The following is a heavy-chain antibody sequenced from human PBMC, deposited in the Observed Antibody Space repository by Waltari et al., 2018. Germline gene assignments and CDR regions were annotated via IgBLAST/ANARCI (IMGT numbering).Heavy chain of an antibody. J-gene: IGHJ2*01. CDR1: GFSLSTSGVG. CDR3: AHSLRWAAAGTRRVGQYFDL. D-gene: IGHD6-13*01. CDR2: IYWNDDK. Sequence: QITLKESGPTLVKPTQTLTLTCTFPGFSLSTSGVGVGWIRQPPGQALALHALIYWNDDKRYRPSRKSRLTITKDTSKNQVVLTMTNMDPVDTATYYCAHSLRWAAAGTRRVGQYFDLWGRGTLVTVSS. V-gene: IGHV2-5*01.